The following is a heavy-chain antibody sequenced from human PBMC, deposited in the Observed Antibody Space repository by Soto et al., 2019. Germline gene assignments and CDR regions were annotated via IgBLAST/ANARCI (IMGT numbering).Heavy chain of an antibody. CDR2: IWYDGSNK. CDR1: GFTFSSYG. CDR3: ARDGVDYYDSSNIDY. J-gene: IGHJ4*02. D-gene: IGHD3-22*01. Sequence: QVQLVESGGGVVQPGRSLRLSCAASGFTFSSYGMHWVRQAPGKGLEWVAVIWYDGSNKYYADSVKGRFTISRDNSKNTLYLQMNGLRAEDTAVYYCARDGVDYYDSSNIDYWGQGTLVTVSS. V-gene: IGHV3-33*01.